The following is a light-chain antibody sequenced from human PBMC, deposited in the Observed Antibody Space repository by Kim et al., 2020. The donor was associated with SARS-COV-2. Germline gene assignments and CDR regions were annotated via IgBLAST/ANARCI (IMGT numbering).Light chain of an antibody. J-gene: IGLJ1*01. V-gene: IGLV2-11*01. CDR3: CSYAGSYTYV. CDR2: DVS. CDR1: SRDVGGYNY. Sequence: QSVANSGTGASRDVGGYNYVSWYQQHPGKAPKLMIYDVSKRPSGVPDRFSGSKSGNTASLTISGLQAEDEADYYCCSYAGSYTYVFGTGTKVTVL.